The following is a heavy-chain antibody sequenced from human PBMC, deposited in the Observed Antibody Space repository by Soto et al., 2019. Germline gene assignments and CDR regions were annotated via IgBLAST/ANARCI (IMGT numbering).Heavy chain of an antibody. CDR3: ASRGYDYVWGSYRYRWFDP. J-gene: IGHJ5*02. Sequence: GASVKVSCKASGGTFSSYAISWVRQAPGQGLEWMGGIIPIFGTANYAQKFQGRVTITADESTSTAYMELSSLRSEDTAVYYCASRGYDYVWGSYRYRWFDPWGQGTLVTVSS. D-gene: IGHD3-16*02. CDR1: GGTFSSYA. CDR2: IIPIFGTA. V-gene: IGHV1-69*13.